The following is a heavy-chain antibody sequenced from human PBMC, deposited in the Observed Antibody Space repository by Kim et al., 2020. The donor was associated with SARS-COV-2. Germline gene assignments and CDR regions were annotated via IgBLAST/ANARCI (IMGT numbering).Heavy chain of an antibody. D-gene: IGHD3-10*01. Sequence: SVKVSCKASGGTFSSYAISWVRQAPGQGLEWMGGIIPIFGTANYAQKFQGRVTITADESTSTAYMELSSLRSEDTAVYYCARDLSSGSGSYYGKFRGGWFDPWGQGTLVTVSS. CDR3: ARDLSSGSGSYYGKFRGGWFDP. CDR1: GGTFSSYA. V-gene: IGHV1-69*13. CDR2: IIPIFGTA. J-gene: IGHJ5*02.